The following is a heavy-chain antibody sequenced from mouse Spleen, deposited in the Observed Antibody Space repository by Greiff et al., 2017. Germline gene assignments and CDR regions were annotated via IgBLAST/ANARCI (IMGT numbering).Heavy chain of an antibody. CDR2: ISSGSSTI. V-gene: IGHV5-17*02. CDR3: ARLDEAWFAY. Sequence: EVQLVESGGGLVQPGGSRKLSCAASGFTFSSFGMHWVRQAPEKGLEWVAYISSGSSTIYYADTVKGRFTISRDNPKNTLFLQMTSLRSEDTAMYYCARLDEAWFAYWGQGTLVTVSA. CDR1: GFTFSSFG. J-gene: IGHJ3*01.